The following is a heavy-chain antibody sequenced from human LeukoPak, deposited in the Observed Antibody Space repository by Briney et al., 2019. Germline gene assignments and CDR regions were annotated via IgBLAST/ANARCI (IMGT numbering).Heavy chain of an antibody. D-gene: IGHD1-26*01. CDR1: GGSISSGSYY. CDR3: ARVPYSGGYGGGGNWFDP. J-gene: IGHJ5*02. V-gene: IGHV4-61*02. Sequence: PSETLSLTCTVSGGSISSGSYYWSWIRQPAGKGLEWIGRIYTSGSTNYNPSLKSRVTTSVDTSKNQFPLKLSSVTAADTAVYYCARVPYSGGYGGGGNWFDPWGQGTLVTVSS. CDR2: IYTSGST.